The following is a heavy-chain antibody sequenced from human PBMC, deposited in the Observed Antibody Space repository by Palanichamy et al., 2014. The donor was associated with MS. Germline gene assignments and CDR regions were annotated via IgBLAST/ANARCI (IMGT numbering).Heavy chain of an antibody. V-gene: IGHV1-3*01. J-gene: IGHJ4*02. CDR2: VNGGSGYT. Sequence: QVQLVQSGAEVKKPGASVKVSCKASGYTFTNYPIHWVRQAPGQRLEWMGWVNGGSGYTEYSQRFRDRVTLTRDTSANTAYMELTSLTSEDTAVYYCARTGDLDYWGRGTLVIVSS. D-gene: IGHD7-27*01. CDR3: ARTGDLDY. CDR1: GYTFTNYP.